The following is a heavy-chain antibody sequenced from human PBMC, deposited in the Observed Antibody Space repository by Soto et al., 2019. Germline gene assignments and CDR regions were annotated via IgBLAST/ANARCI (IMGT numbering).Heavy chain of an antibody. CDR2: ISAYNGNT. J-gene: IGHJ3*02. CDR3: AREGWELLRAFDI. CDR1: GYAFTSYG. D-gene: IGHD1-26*01. V-gene: IGHV1-18*04. Sequence: GASVEVSCKASGYAFTSYGISWVLQAPGQGLEWMGWISAYNGNTNYAQKLQGRVTMTTDTSTSTAYMELRSLRSDDTAVYYCAREGWELLRAFDIWGQGTMVTVSS.